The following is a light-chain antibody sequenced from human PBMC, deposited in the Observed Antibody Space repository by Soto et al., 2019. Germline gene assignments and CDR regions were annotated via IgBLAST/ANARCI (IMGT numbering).Light chain of an antibody. CDR3: SSYAGSNNPVV. V-gene: IGLV2-8*01. Sequence: QSALTQPPSASGSPGQSVTISCTGTSSDVGGSNYVSWYQQHPGKAPKLIIYEASKRPSGVPDRFSGSKSGNTASLSVSGLQGEDEADYYCSSYAGSNNPVVFGGGTKLTVL. J-gene: IGLJ2*01. CDR2: EAS. CDR1: SSDVGGSNY.